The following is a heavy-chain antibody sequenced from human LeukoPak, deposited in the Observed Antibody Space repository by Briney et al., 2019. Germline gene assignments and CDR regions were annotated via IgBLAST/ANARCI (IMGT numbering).Heavy chain of an antibody. V-gene: IGHV4-61*02. CDR2: IYTSGST. D-gene: IGHD2-15*01. Sequence: PSETLSLTCTVSGGSISSGSYYWSWIRQPAGKGLEWIGRIYTSGSTNYNPSLKSRVTISVDTSKNQFSLKLSSVTAADTAVYYCARGQVVVAATRSWYFDLWGRGTLVTVSS. CDR3: ARGQVVVAATRSWYFDL. CDR1: GGSISSGSYY. J-gene: IGHJ2*01.